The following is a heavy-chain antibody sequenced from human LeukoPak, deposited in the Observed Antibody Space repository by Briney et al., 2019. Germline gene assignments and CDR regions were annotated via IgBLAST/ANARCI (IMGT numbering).Heavy chain of an antibody. CDR3: AKAGVDYLILDY. D-gene: IGHD4-11*01. CDR2: ISGSGGST. V-gene: IGHV3-23*01. Sequence: GGSLRLSCAASGFTFSSYAMSWVRQAPGKGLEWVSAISGSGGSTYFAGSVKGRFTISRDNSKNTLYLQMNSLRAEDTAVYYCAKAGVDYLILDYWGQGTLVTVSS. J-gene: IGHJ4*02. CDR1: GFTFSSYA.